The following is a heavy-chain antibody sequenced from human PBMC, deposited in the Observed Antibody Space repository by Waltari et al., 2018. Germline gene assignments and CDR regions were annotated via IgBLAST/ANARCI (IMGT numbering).Heavy chain of an antibody. CDR1: GYNFVDQY. V-gene: IGHV1-69-2*01. D-gene: IGHD3-22*01. J-gene: IGHJ1*01. CDR2: IDPEDDET. CDR3: ATDVSPKNVVTRPFES. Sequence: EAQLVQSGPEVREPGTSVNISCKTSGYNFVDQYLHWVKQSPGKGPEWVGLIDPEDDETIYPVRFRGRVIMSADTSTDTAYLEIETLRSEDTAIYYCATDVSPKNVVTRPFESWGQGTLVTVSS.